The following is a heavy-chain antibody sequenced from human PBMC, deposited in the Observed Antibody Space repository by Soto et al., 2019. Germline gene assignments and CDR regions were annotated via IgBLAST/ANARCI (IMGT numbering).Heavy chain of an antibody. CDR3: ARSYEGGYSSNNHYYYALDV. CDR1: GGTFSRYS. Sequence: QVQLVQSGAEVKKPGSSVKVSCKISGGTFSRYSISWVRQAPGQGLEWMGGIVPIFGTRNYAQKFQDRVTITTDESATTANMELSNLRSEDTAVYYCARSYEGGYSSNNHYYYALDVWGQGTAVTVSS. J-gene: IGHJ6*02. V-gene: IGHV1-69*01. CDR2: IVPIFGTR. D-gene: IGHD2-21*01.